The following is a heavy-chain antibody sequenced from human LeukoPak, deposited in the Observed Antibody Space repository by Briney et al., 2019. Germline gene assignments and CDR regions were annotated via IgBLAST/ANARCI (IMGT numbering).Heavy chain of an antibody. D-gene: IGHD3-10*01. J-gene: IGHJ4*02. CDR1: GFTFSTYS. CDR3: TGNYYGSGSYADFDY. Sequence: GGSLRLSCAASGFTFSTYSMNWVRQAPGKGLEWVSSISSSSSYIYYADSVKGRFTISRDNAKNSLFLQMNSLRAEDTAVYYCTGNYYGSGSYADFDYWGQGTLVTVSS. V-gene: IGHV3-21*01. CDR2: ISSSSSYI.